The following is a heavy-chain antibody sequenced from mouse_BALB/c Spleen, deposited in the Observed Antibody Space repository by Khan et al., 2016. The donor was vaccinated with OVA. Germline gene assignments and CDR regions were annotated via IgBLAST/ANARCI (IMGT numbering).Heavy chain of an antibody. D-gene: IGHD1-1*01. CDR1: GYSITSDYA. CDR3: AREGSRYNYAMDY. J-gene: IGHJ4*01. Sequence: EVKLEESGPGLVKPSQSLSLTCTVTGYSITSDYAWNWIRQFPGNKLEWMGYINYSGSTNYNPALKSRISITRDTSKNQFFLQLNSVTTADTATYYCAREGSRYNYAMDYWGQGTSVTVSS. V-gene: IGHV3-2*02. CDR2: INYSGST.